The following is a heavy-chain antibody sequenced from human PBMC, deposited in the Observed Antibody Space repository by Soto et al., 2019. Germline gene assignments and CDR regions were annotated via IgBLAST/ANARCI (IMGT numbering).Heavy chain of an antibody. D-gene: IGHD2-21*02. Sequence: SDTLSLTCTVSGGSISRGGYYWSWIRQHPGKGLEWIGYIYYSGGTYYNPSLKSRVTISVDTSKNQFSLNLNSVTAADTAVYYCARDLWGYCGTDCYPLDVWGQGTTVTVS. CDR3: ARDLWGYCGTDCYPLDV. CDR1: GGSISRGGYY. J-gene: IGHJ6*02. CDR2: IYYSGGT. V-gene: IGHV4-31*03.